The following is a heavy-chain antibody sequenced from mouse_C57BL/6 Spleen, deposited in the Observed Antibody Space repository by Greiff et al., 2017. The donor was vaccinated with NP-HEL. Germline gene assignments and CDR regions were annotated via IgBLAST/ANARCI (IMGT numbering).Heavy chain of an antibody. CDR2: ISDGGSYT. CDR3: ARGYYFDY. CDR1: GFTFSSYA. Sequence: DVMLVESGGGLVKPGGSLKLSCAASGFTFSSYAMSWVRQTPEKRLEWVATISDGGSYTYYPDNVKGRFTISRDNAKNNLYLQMSHLKSEDTAMYYCARGYYFDYWGQGTTLTVSS. V-gene: IGHV5-4*03. J-gene: IGHJ2*01.